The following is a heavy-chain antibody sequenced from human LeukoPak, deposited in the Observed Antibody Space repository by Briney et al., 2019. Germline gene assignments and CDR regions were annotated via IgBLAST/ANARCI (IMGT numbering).Heavy chain of an antibody. Sequence: PGGSLRLSCAASGFTFSSYSMNWVRQAPGKGLEWGSYISSASGSIYYADSVKGRFTISRDNADNSLFLQMTSLRAEDTAVYYCARLPAYCSSTSCYYDYWGQGTLVTVSS. CDR3: ARLPAYCSSTSCYYDY. V-gene: IGHV3-48*04. CDR1: GFTFSSYS. D-gene: IGHD2-2*01. CDR2: ISSASGSI. J-gene: IGHJ4*02.